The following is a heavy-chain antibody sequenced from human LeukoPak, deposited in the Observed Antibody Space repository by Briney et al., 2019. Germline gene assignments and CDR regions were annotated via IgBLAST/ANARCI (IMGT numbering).Heavy chain of an antibody. Sequence: SETLSLTCTVSGGSISSGLYSWSWIRQPAGKGLEWIGRFYTSGSTNSNPSLKSRVSISADTSKNQVSLNLRSVTAADTAVYYCARQGSYGDYAGYFDYWGQGTLVTVSS. CDR3: ARQGSYGDYAGYFDY. CDR1: GGSISSGLYS. D-gene: IGHD4-17*01. CDR2: FYTSGST. J-gene: IGHJ4*02. V-gene: IGHV4-61*02.